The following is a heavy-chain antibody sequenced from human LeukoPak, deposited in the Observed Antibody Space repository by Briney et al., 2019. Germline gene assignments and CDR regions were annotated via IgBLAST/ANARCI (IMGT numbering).Heavy chain of an antibody. D-gene: IGHD2-2*01. CDR2: IYHSGST. Sequence: SETLSLTCAVSGGSISSSNWWSWVRQPPGKGLEWIGEIYHSGSTNYNPSLKGRVTISVDKSKNQFSLKLSSVTAADTAVYYCARIVVVPAAIEYYFDYWGQGTLVTVSS. CDR3: ARIVVVPAAIEYYFDY. CDR1: GGSISSSNW. V-gene: IGHV4-4*02. J-gene: IGHJ4*02.